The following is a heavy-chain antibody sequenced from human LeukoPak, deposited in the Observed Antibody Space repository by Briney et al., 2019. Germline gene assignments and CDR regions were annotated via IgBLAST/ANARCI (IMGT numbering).Heavy chain of an antibody. D-gene: IGHD3-3*01. CDR2: ISSSGSTI. Sequence: PGGSLRLSCAASGFTFSSYEMNWVRQAPGKGLEWVSYISSSGSTIYYADSVKGRFTISRDNAKNSLYLQMNSLRAEDTAVYYCAKTPRDFWSGPHPFDYWGQGTLVTVSS. J-gene: IGHJ4*02. CDR3: AKTPRDFWSGPHPFDY. CDR1: GFTFSSYE. V-gene: IGHV3-48*03.